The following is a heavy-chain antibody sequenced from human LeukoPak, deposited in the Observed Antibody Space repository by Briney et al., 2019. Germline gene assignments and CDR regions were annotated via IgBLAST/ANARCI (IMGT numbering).Heavy chain of an antibody. CDR1: GGSISSYY. CDR3: ARDRPGYNWFDP. Sequence: SETLSLTCTVSGGSISSYYGSWIRQPPGKGLEWIGYIYYSGSTNYNPSLKSRVTISVDTSKNQFSLKLSSVTAADTAVYYCARDRPGYNWFDPWGQGTLVTVSS. D-gene: IGHD2-15*01. CDR2: IYYSGST. V-gene: IGHV4-59*01. J-gene: IGHJ5*02.